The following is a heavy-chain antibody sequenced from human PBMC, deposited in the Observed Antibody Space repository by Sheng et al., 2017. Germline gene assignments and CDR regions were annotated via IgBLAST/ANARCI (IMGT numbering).Heavy chain of an antibody. D-gene: IGHD3-10*01. CDR1: GYTFTSYG. CDR3: ARAQNHPYYPVRGVPSYFDY. Sequence: QVQLVQSGAEVKKPGASVKVSCKASGYTFTSYGISWVRQAPGQGLEWMGWISAYNGNTNYAQKLQGRVTMTTDTSTSTAYMELRSLRSDDTAVYYCARAQNHPYYPVRGVPSYFDYWGQGTLVTVSS. CDR2: ISAYNGNT. V-gene: IGHV1-18*01. J-gene: IGHJ4*02.